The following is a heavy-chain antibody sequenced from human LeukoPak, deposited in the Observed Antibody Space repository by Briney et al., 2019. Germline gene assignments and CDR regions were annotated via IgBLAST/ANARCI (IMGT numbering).Heavy chain of an antibody. J-gene: IGHJ4*02. V-gene: IGHV3-30-3*01. Sequence: GRSLRLSCAASGFTFSSYAMHWVRQAPGKGLEWVAVISYDGNNKYYADSVRGRFTISRDPSKNTLYLEMTSLRTEDTAVYYCAREADSGYYRTVDYWGQGTMVTVS. CDR1: GFTFSSYA. CDR3: AREADSGYYRTVDY. CDR2: ISYDGNNK. D-gene: IGHD2-15*01.